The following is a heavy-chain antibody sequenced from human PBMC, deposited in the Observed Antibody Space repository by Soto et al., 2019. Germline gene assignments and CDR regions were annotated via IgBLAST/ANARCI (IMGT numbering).Heavy chain of an antibody. CDR3: VRGLPHRITIFVVVIRSYRDRKDF. CDR1: GGSISSGDYY. D-gene: IGHD3-3*01. Sequence: SGNLSITSTVSGGSISSGDYYCGCIRHPPGKGLEWIGYIYYSGSTYYNPSLKSRVTISVDTSKNHFSLQLSSVTAADTAVYFCVRGLPHRITIFVVVIRSYRDRKDFWRQRTTVPVSS. V-gene: IGHV4-30-4*01. J-gene: IGHJ6*01. CDR2: IYYSGST.